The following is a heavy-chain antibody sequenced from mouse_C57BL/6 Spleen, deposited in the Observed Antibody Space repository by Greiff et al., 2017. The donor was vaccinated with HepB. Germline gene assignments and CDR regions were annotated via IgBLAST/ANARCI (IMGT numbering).Heavy chain of an antibody. J-gene: IGHJ1*03. CDR1: GFNIKDDY. Sequence: EVQLQQSGAELVRPGASVKLSCTASGFNIKDDYMHWVKQRPEQGLEWIGWIDPENGDTEYASKFQGKATITADTSSNTAYLQLSSLTSEDTAVYYCTTPPTVVATRYFDVWGTGTTVTVSS. CDR3: TTPPTVVATRYFDV. V-gene: IGHV14-4*01. CDR2: IDPENGDT. D-gene: IGHD1-1*01.